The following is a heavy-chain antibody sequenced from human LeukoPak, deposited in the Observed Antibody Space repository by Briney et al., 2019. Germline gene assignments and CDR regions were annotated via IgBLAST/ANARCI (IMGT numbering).Heavy chain of an antibody. V-gene: IGHV4-39*01. D-gene: IGHD3-22*01. J-gene: IGHJ4*02. Sequence: SETLSLTCTVSGGSISSSSYYWGWIRQPPGKGLECIGRFYYSGSTYYNPSLKSRVTISVDTSKNQFSLKLSSVTAADTAVYYCARHTMVVINFYYFDYWGQGTLVTVSS. CDR3: ARHTMVVINFYYFDY. CDR1: GGSISSSSYY. CDR2: FYYSGST.